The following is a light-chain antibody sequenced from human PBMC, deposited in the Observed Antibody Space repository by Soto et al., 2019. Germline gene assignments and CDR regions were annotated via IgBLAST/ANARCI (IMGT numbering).Light chain of an antibody. CDR1: QGISSW. CDR3: QQSYSTPWT. V-gene: IGKV1-12*02. Sequence: DIQMTQSPSSVSASVVDRVTITCRASQGISSWLAWYQQKPGKAPKLLIYAASSLQSGVPSRFSGSGSGRDFTLTINWLQPEDFATYYCQQSYSTPWTFGQGTKVDIK. CDR2: AAS. J-gene: IGKJ1*01.